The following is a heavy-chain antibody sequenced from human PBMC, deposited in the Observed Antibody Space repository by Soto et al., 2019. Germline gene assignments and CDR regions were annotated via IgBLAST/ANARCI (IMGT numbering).Heavy chain of an antibody. Sequence: QVQLVQSGAEVKKPGSSVKVSCKASGGTFSSYAISWVRQAPGQGLEWMGGIIPIFGTANYAKKFQGRVTITADESTSTAYMELSSLRSEDTAVYYCASDPSVVHYYYYYGMDVWGQGTTVTVSS. CDR2: IIPIFGTA. J-gene: IGHJ6*02. D-gene: IGHD2-2*01. CDR3: ASDPSVVHYYYYYGMDV. CDR1: GGTFSSYA. V-gene: IGHV1-69*01.